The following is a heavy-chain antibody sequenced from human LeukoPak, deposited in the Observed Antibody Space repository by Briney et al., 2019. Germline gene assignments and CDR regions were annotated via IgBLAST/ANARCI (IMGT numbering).Heavy chain of an antibody. Sequence: GESLKISCKGSGYSFTSYRIGWVRQMPGKGLEWMGIIYPGGSDTRYSPSFQGQVTISADKSISTAYLQWSSLKASDTAMYYCARAVYYDFWSGYSNHFDYWGQGTLVTVSS. CDR1: GYSFTSYR. D-gene: IGHD3-3*01. CDR3: ARAVYYDFWSGYSNHFDY. J-gene: IGHJ4*02. CDR2: IYPGGSDT. V-gene: IGHV5-51*01.